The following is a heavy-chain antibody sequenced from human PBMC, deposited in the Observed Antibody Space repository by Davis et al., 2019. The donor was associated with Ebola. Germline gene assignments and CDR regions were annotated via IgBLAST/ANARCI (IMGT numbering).Heavy chain of an antibody. CDR2: IKQDGSEK. J-gene: IGHJ4*02. V-gene: IGHV3-7*03. Sequence: GESLKISCAASGFTFSSYWMSWVRQAPGKGLEWVANIKQDGSEKYYVDSVKGRFTISRDNAKNSLYLQMNSLRAEDTAVYYCARDVVGATLWGQGTLVTVSS. CDR3: ARDVVGATL. CDR1: GFTFSSYW. D-gene: IGHD1-26*01.